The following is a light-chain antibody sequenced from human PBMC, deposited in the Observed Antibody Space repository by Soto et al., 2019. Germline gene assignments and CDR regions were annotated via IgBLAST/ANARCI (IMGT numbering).Light chain of an antibody. CDR1: SSNIGSNT. V-gene: IGLV1-44*01. J-gene: IGLJ7*01. CDR2: SND. CDR3: AAWDDSLNGVV. Sequence: QPVLTQPPSASGTPGQKVTMSCSGSSSNIGSNTVNWYQQLPGTAPKLLIYSNDQRPSGVPDRFSGSKSGTSASLAISGLQSEDEADYYCAAWDDSLNGVVFGGGTQLTVL.